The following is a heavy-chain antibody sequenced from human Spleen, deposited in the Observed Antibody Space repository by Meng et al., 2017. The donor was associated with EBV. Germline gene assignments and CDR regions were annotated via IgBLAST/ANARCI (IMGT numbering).Heavy chain of an antibody. D-gene: IGHD3-22*01. Sequence: VDRVRPGAQLKKPGSAVKVPCKPSGSTLTSYAINWVRQAPGQGLEWMGWVNPDSGNTGYPQKFQGRVTMTRNTSISTTYMELRSLTSEDTAVYYCARGMSYYDNSGFFDYWGQGALVTVSS. V-gene: IGHV1-8*02. CDR2: VNPDSGNT. CDR3: ARGMSYYDNSGFFDY. CDR1: GSTLTSYA. J-gene: IGHJ4*02.